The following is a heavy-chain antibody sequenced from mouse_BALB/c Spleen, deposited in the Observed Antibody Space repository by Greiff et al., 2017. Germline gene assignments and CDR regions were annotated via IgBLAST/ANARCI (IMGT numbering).Heavy chain of an antibody. CDR3: ARHSDYAWFAY. J-gene: IGHJ3*01. D-gene: IGHD1-1*02. CDR2: ISNGGGST. CDR1: GFTFSSYT. Sequence: EVKLMESGGGLVQPGGSLKLSCAASGFTFSSYTMSWVRQTPEKRLEWVAYISNGGGSTYYPDTVKGRFTISRDNAKNTLYLQMSSLKSEDTAMYYCARHSDYAWFAYWGQGTLVTVSA. V-gene: IGHV5-12-2*01.